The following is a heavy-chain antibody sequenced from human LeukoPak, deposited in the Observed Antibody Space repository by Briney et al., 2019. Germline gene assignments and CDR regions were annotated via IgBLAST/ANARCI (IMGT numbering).Heavy chain of an antibody. J-gene: IGHJ4*02. Sequence: PGGSLRLSCAASGSTFSSYSMNWVRQAPGKGLEWVSSISSSSSYIYYADSVKGRFTISRDNAKNSLYLQMNSLRAEDTAVYYCASGGIICSGGSCYSYYFDYWGQGTLVTVSS. CDR1: GSTFSSYS. V-gene: IGHV3-21*01. CDR2: ISSSSSYI. D-gene: IGHD2-15*01. CDR3: ASGGIICSGGSCYSYYFDY.